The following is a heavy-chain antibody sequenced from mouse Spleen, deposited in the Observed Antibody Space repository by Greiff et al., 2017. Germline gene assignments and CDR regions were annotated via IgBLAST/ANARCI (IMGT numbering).Heavy chain of an antibody. CDR3: ARGGVYYGYYYAMDY. CDR2: IYPGDGDT. Sequence: VQLQQSGAELVKPGASVKISCKASGYAFSSYWMNWVKQRPGKGLEWIGQIYPGDGDTNYNGKFKGKATLTADKSSSTAYMQLSSLTSEDSAVYFCARGGVYYGYYYAMDYWGQGTSVTVSS. J-gene: IGHJ4*01. V-gene: IGHV1-80*01. CDR1: GYAFSSYW. D-gene: IGHD2-1*01.